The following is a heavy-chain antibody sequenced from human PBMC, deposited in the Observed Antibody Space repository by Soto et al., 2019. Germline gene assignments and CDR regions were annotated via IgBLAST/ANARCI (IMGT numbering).Heavy chain of an antibody. D-gene: IGHD3-22*01. V-gene: IGHV1-2*04. CDR1: GYTFTGYY. Sequence: VASVKVSCKASGYTFTGYYMHWVRQAPGQGLEWMGWINPNSGGTNYAQKFQGWVTMTRDTSISTAYMELSRLRSDDTAVYYCARETTNSYYDSSGYKNPVDYYYYGMDVWGQGTTVTVSS. CDR2: INPNSGGT. J-gene: IGHJ6*02. CDR3: ARETTNSYYDSSGYKNPVDYYYYGMDV.